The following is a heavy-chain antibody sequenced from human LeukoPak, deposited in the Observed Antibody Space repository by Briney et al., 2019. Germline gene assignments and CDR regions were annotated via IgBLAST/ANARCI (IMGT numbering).Heavy chain of an antibody. CDR1: GFTFDDYA. V-gene: IGHV3-9*01. CDR2: ISWNSGSI. J-gene: IGHJ5*02. CDR3: AKDGCSSTSCYAGSNNWFDP. D-gene: IGHD2-2*01. Sequence: GGSLRLSCAASGFTFDDYAMHWVRQAPGKGLEWVSGISWNSGSIGYADSVKGRFTISRDNAENSLYLQMNSLRAEDTALYYCAKDGCSSTSCYAGSNNWFDPWGQGTLVTVSS.